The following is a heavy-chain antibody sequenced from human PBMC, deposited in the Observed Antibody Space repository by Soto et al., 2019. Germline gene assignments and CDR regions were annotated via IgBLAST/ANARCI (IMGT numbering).Heavy chain of an antibody. J-gene: IGHJ4*02. D-gene: IGHD1-26*01. CDR3: AKDRLSGSYHRYFDY. Sequence: EVQLLESGGGLVQPGGSLRLSCAASGFTFSTYAMSWVRQAPGKGLEWVTGISGRDESTYYADSVKGRFTICRDNSKNTLYLQMSSLRAEDTAVYYCAKDRLSGSYHRYFDYWGQGTLVTVSS. CDR1: GFTFSTYA. CDR2: ISGRDEST. V-gene: IGHV3-23*01.